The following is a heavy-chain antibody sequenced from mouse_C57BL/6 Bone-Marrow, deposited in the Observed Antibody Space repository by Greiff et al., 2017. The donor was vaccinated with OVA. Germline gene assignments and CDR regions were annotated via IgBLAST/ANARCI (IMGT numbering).Heavy chain of an antibody. J-gene: IGHJ4*01. V-gene: IGHV1-42*01. CDR2: INPSTGGT. CDR1: GYSFTGYY. CDR3: AREVTTVVSAMDY. Sequence: EVQLVESGPELVKPGASVKISCKASGYSFTGYYMNWVKQSPEKSLEWIGEINPSTGGTTYNQKFKAKATLTVDKSSSTAYMQLKSLTSEDSAVYYCAREVTTVVSAMDYWGQGTSVTVSS. D-gene: IGHD1-1*01.